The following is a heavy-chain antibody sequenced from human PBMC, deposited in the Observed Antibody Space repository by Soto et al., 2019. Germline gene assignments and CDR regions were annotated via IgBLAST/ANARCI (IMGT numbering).Heavy chain of an antibody. CDR1: GFTFSSYA. J-gene: IGHJ6*02. V-gene: IGHV3-23*01. Sequence: GGSLRLSCAASGFTFSSYAMSWVRQAPGKGLEWVSAISGSGGSTYYADSVKGRFTISRDNSKNTLYLQMNSLRAEDTAVYYCAKAVTDRISVAGTFYYGMDVWGQGTTVTVSS. CDR3: AKAVTDRISVAGTFYYGMDV. D-gene: IGHD6-19*01. CDR2: ISGSGGST.